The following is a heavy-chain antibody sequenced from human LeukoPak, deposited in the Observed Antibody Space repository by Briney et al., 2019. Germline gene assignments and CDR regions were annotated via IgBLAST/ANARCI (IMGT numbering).Heavy chain of an antibody. V-gene: IGHV4-38-2*02. CDR3: ARDPSANVVVIAPDY. Sequence: SETLSLTCVVSGYSISSGYYWGCIRQPPGKGLEWIGSIYHSGSTYYNPSLKSRVTISLDTSKNQFSLKLSSVTAADTAVYYCARDPSANVVVIAPDYWGQGTLVTVSS. CDR1: GYSISSGYY. D-gene: IGHD2-21*01. J-gene: IGHJ4*02. CDR2: IYHSGST.